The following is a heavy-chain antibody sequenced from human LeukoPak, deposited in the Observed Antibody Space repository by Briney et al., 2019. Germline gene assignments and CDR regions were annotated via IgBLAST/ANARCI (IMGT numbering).Heavy chain of an antibody. CDR2: TNIHGTSA. J-gene: IGHJ6*03. CDR1: GFTYSSYW. D-gene: IGHD6-13*01. CDR3: LAGYYYYYMDV. Sequence: GGSLRLSCTASGFTYSSYWMHWVRQAPGKGLVWVARTNIHGTSANYADSVKGRFIISRDNANNTLYLQMNGLRDEDTGVYYALAGYYYYYMDVWGKGTTVTVSS. V-gene: IGHV3-74*01.